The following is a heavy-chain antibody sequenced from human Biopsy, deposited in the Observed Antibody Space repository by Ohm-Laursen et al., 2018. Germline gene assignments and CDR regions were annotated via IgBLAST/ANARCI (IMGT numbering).Heavy chain of an antibody. CDR3: ALQSVAQMKNFDY. V-gene: IGHV1-2*02. J-gene: IGHJ4*02. CDR1: GYTFINYG. D-gene: IGHD6-19*01. Sequence: ASVKVSCKASGYTFINYGFSWVRQAPGQGLEWMGWINPKSGDTNYAHKFQGNITMTRDTSMSTAYMEMSRLRCDDTAVYYCALQSVAQMKNFDYWGQGTLVTVSS. CDR2: INPKSGDT.